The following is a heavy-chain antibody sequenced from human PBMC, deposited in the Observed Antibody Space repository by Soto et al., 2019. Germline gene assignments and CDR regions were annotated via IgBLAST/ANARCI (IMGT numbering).Heavy chain of an antibody. CDR1: GLTLSSCA. J-gene: IGHJ4*02. Sequence: EVQPLESGGGLVQPGGSLRLSCAASGLTLSSCAMRWVRQAPGKGLEWVSTISGGGGNTYYADSVKGWFTISRDNSKSTLYLQMNSLRAEDTVVYYCAKGGSDGSGHSLYQFDSGGQGTLVTVSS. V-gene: IGHV3-23*01. CDR3: AKGGSDGSGHSLYQFDS. CDR2: ISGGGGNT. D-gene: IGHD3-22*01.